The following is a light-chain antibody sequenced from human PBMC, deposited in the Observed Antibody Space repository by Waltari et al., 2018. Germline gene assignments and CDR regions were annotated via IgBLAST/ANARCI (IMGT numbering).Light chain of an antibody. V-gene: IGKV3-11*01. J-gene: IGKJ2*01. CDR3: LQRSNWPYT. CDR2: DAS. CDR1: QTVRSF. Sequence: EIVLTQSPATLSLSPGERATLSCRASQTVRSFLAWYQQKPGQAPRLLLFDASSRAPGIPAKFRGSGSGTDFTLTVSNLEPEDFAVYYCLQRSNWPYTFGQGTRVEIK.